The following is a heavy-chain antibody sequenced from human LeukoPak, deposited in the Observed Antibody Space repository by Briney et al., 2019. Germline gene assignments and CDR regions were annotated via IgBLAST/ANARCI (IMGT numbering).Heavy chain of an antibody. V-gene: IGHV3-64D*09. Sequence: GGSLRLSCSASGFTFSYYAMHWVRQTPGKGLEYVSGINDNGGTTHYGDSVKGRFTISRDDSKNTLYLQMSSLRGEDTALYYCAKDLRGNYTFDYWGQGTLVTVSS. CDR3: AKDLRGNYTFDY. CDR1: GFTFSYYA. J-gene: IGHJ4*02. CDR2: INDNGGTT. D-gene: IGHD5-24*01.